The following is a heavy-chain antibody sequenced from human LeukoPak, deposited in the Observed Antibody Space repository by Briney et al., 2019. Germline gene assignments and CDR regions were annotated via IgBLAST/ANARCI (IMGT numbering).Heavy chain of an antibody. CDR2: IWYDGSNK. CDR3: ARGGGVRGVNYFDY. Sequence: ARSLRLSCAASGFTFSSYGMHWVRQAPGKGLEWVAVIWYDGSNKYYADSVKGRFTISRDNSKNTLYLQMNSLRVEDTAVYYCARGGGVRGVNYFDYWGQGTLVTVSS. V-gene: IGHV3-33*01. D-gene: IGHD3-10*02. J-gene: IGHJ4*02. CDR1: GFTFSSYG.